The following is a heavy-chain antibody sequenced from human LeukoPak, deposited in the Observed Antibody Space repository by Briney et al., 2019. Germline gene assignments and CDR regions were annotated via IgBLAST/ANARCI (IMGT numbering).Heavy chain of an antibody. J-gene: IGHJ4*02. CDR3: ARGDYVSGGYPYLDY. Sequence: ASVKVSCKASGYNFNGYAISWVRQAPGQGLEWMGWVSSSDGETKYAQKFQGRVTMTTDTSTSTAYMELRSLRSDDTAVYYCARGDYVSGGYPYLDYWGQGTLVTVSS. V-gene: IGHV1-18*01. CDR2: VSSSDGET. CDR1: GYNFNGYA. D-gene: IGHD3-16*01.